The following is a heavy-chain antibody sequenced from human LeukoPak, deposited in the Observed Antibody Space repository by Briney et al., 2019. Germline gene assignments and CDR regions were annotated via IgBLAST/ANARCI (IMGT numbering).Heavy chain of an antibody. CDR3: AGLPTIVAPAWTHQPFDP. V-gene: IGHV1-18*01. CDR1: GYTFINYG. Sequence: GASVKVSCKASGYTFINYGIGWVRQAPGQGLEWMGWISPYNGKTKYEQNLQGRVTMDTSTSTAYMDLRSLTFDDTAVYYCAGLPTIVAPAWTHQPFDPWGEGTLVIVSS. CDR2: ISPYNGKT. D-gene: IGHD2-2*01. J-gene: IGHJ5*02.